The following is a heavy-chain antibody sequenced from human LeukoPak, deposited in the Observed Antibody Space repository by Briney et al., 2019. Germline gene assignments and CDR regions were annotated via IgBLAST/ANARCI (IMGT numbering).Heavy chain of an antibody. V-gene: IGHV4-59*01. CDR3: ARDGPARGMDV. CDR2: IYYSGST. CDR1: GGFISSYY. J-gene: IGHJ6*02. Sequence: SETLSLTCTVSGGFISSYYWSWIRQPPGKGLEWIGYIYYSGSTNYNPSLKSRVTISVDTSKNQFSLKLSSVTAADTAVYYCARDGPARGMDVWGQGTTVTVSS.